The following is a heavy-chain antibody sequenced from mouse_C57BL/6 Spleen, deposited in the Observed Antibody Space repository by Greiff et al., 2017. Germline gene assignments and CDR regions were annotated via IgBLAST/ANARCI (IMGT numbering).Heavy chain of an antibody. CDR3: ASITTVVEDYAMDY. D-gene: IGHD1-1*01. CDR1: GYSFTSYY. CDR2: IYPGRGNT. V-gene: IGHV1-66*01. J-gene: IGHJ4*01. Sequence: VKLQESGPELVKPGASVKISCKASGYSFTSYYIHCVKQRPGQGLAWIGWIYPGRGNTKYNEKFKGKATLTADTSSSTAYMQLSSLTSEDSAVYYCASITTVVEDYAMDYWGQGTSVTVSS.